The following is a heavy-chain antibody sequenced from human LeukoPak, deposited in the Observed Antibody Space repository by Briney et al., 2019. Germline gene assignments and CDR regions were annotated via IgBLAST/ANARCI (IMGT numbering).Heavy chain of an antibody. D-gene: IGHD2/OR15-2a*01. Sequence: SGRSLRLSCAASGFTFDDYAMHWVRQAPGKGMEWVSGISWNSGSIGYADSVKGRFTISRDNAKNSLYLQMNSLRAEDTALYYCAKDISRRSYGMDVWGQGTTVTVSS. CDR1: GFTFDDYA. V-gene: IGHV3-9*01. CDR2: ISWNSGSI. CDR3: AKDISRRSYGMDV. J-gene: IGHJ6*02.